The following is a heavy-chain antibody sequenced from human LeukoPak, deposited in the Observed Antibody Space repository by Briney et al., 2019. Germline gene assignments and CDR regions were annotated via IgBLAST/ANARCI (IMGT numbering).Heavy chain of an antibody. D-gene: IGHD3-10*01. CDR1: GGSMTSSSFY. CDR3: AGGEYYYGSGSPTYYYYGMDV. J-gene: IGHJ6*02. V-gene: IGHV4-39*07. CDR2: MYYSGST. Sequence: SETLSLSCSVSGGSMTSSSFYWVWIRQPPGQGLEWIAIMYYSGSTYNNPSLKGRATISVDTSKNQFSLKLSSVTAADTAMYYCAGGEYYYGSGSPTYYYYGMDVWGQGTTVTVSS.